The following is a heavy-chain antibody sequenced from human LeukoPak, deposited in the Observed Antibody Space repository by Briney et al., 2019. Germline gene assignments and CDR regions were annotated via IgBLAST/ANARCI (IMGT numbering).Heavy chain of an antibody. Sequence: SETLSLTCTVSGGSISSYYWSWIRQPPGKGLDWIGYIYYSGSTNYNPSLKSRVTISVDTSKNQFSLKLSSVTAADTAVYYCASTSIAVAATFDYWGQGTLVTVSS. CDR3: ASTSIAVAATFDY. CDR2: IYYSGST. D-gene: IGHD6-19*01. V-gene: IGHV4-59*08. J-gene: IGHJ4*02. CDR1: GGSISSYY.